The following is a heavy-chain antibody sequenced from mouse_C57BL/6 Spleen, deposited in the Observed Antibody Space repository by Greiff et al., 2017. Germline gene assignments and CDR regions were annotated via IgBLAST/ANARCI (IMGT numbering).Heavy chain of an antibody. D-gene: IGHD2-5*01. Sequence: VKLMESGAELARPGASVKLSCKASGYTFTSYGISWVKQRTGQGLEWIGEIYPRSGNTYYNEKFKGKATLTADKSSSTAYMELRSLTSEDSAVYFCAREDLDSNYVGGNAMDYWGQGTSVTVSS. CDR3: AREDLDSNYVGGNAMDY. J-gene: IGHJ4*01. V-gene: IGHV1-81*01. CDR1: GYTFTSYG. CDR2: IYPRSGNT.